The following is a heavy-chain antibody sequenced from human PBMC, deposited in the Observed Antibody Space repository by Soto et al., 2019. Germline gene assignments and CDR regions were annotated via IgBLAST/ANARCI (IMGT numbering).Heavy chain of an antibody. D-gene: IGHD6-25*01. CDR3: ARSPAAGGLRFDF. J-gene: IGHJ4*02. Sequence: QLQLQESGPGLVKPSETLSPTCTVSGGSISSTTYYWGWIRQPPGKGLEWIGSIYYSGITYYNPSLKSRVTISVDTSKNQFSLKLNSVTAADAAVYYCARSPAAGGLRFDFWGQGTLVTVSS. CDR1: GGSISSTTYY. V-gene: IGHV4-39*01. CDR2: IYYSGIT.